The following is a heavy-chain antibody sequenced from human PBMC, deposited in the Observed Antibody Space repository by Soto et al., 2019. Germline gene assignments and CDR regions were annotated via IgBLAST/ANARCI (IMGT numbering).Heavy chain of an antibody. CDR1: GYTFTSYD. CDR3: ARGWGGITDRYNWFDP. CDR2: MNPNSGNT. J-gene: IGHJ5*02. D-gene: IGHD3-16*01. Sequence: QVQLVQSGAEVKKPGASVKVSCKASGYTFTSYDINWVRQATGQGLEWMGWMNPNSGNTGYAQKFQGRVTMTRNTSISTAYMELSSLRSEYTAVYYCARGWGGITDRYNWFDPWGQGTLVTVSS. V-gene: IGHV1-8*01.